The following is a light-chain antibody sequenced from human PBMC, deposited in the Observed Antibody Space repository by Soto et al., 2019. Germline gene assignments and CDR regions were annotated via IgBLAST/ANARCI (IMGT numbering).Light chain of an antibody. CDR3: QQYGSSPRT. CDR1: QSVSSSY. Sequence: EIVLAQSPVTLSLSPGERATLSCRASQSVSSSYLAWYQQKPGHAPRLLIYGASSRATGIRDRFSGSGSGTDFTLTISRLEPDEFAVYYSQQYGSSPRTFGGGTKVDIK. CDR2: GAS. V-gene: IGKV3-20*01. J-gene: IGKJ4*01.